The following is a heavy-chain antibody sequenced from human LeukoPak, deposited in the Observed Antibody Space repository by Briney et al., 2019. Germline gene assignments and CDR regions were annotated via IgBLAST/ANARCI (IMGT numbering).Heavy chain of an antibody. CDR3: AKKTPGTYPFDS. J-gene: IGHJ4*02. CDR2: CGTDGDT. Sequence: GGSLRLSCAASGFTFSTSALNWVRQAPGKGLEWVSACGTDGDTYYADSAKGRFTISRDNSRHTLYLQMTGLRAEDTAVYYCAKKTPGTYPFDSWGQGTLVTVSP. CDR1: GFTFSTSA. V-gene: IGHV3-23*01. D-gene: IGHD6-13*01.